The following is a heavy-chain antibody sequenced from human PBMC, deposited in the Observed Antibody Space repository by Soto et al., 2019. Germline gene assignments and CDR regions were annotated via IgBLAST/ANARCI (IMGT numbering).Heavy chain of an antibody. Sequence: QVQLVQSGAEVKKPGASVKVSCKASGYIFTSHGISWVRQAPGQGLEWMGRISTYNGNTKYAQKLQGRVTMTTDTSASIAYMELRSLRSDDTAVYYCARDTGQCLVSDWGQGTLVTVSS. CDR1: GYIFTSHG. J-gene: IGHJ1*01. CDR3: ARDTGQCLVSD. V-gene: IGHV1-18*01. CDR2: ISTYNGNT. D-gene: IGHD6-19*01.